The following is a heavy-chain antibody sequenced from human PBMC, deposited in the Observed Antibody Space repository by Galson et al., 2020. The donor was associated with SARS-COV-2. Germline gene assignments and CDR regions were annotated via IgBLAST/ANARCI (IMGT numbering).Heavy chain of an antibody. CDR3: ARLRSGWYVYDAFDI. CDR2: IYPGDSDT. CDR1: GYSFTSYW. J-gene: IGHJ3*02. Sequence: KIGESLKISCKGSGYSFTSYWIGWVRQMPGKGLEWMGIIYPGDSDTRYSPSFQGQVTISADKSISTAYLQWSSLKASDTAMYYCARLRSGWYVYDAFDIWGQGTMVTVSS. V-gene: IGHV5-51*01. D-gene: IGHD6-19*01.